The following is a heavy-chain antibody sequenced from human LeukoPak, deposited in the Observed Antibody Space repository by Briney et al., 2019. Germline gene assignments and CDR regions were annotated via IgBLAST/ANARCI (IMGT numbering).Heavy chain of an antibody. Sequence: GASVTVSCKASGYTFTSYYMHWVQQAPGQGLEWMGIINPSGGSTSYAQKFQGRVTMTRDTSTSTVYMELSSLRSEDTAVYYCARVLADSSGSYYFDYWGQGTLVTVSS. CDR2: INPSGGST. J-gene: IGHJ4*02. CDR1: GYTFTSYY. D-gene: IGHD3-22*01. CDR3: ARVLADSSGSYYFDY. V-gene: IGHV1-46*01.